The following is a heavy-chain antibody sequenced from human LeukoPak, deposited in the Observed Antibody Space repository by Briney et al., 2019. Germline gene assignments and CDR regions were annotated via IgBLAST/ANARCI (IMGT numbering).Heavy chain of an antibody. V-gene: IGHV1-2*02. CDR2: INPNSGDT. CDR3: ARDFNLPGYYYCMDV. CDR1: GYTFSGYY. J-gene: IGHJ6*02. Sequence: ASVKVSCKASGYTFSGYYMHWVRQAPGQGLEWMGWINPNSGDTIYAQKFQGRATMTRDTSISTAYMELSRLRSDDTAIYYCARDFNLPGYYYCMDVWGQGTTVTVSS.